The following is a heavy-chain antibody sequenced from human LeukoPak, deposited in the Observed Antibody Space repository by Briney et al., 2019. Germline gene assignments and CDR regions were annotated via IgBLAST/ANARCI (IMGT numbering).Heavy chain of an antibody. J-gene: IGHJ4*02. CDR1: GFTFSSYG. V-gene: IGHV3-7*01. CDR3: ASVPYDSSGYLVTFDY. Sequence: GRSLRLSCAASGFTFSSYGMHWVRQAPGKGLEWVANIKQDGSEKYYVDSVKGRFTISRDNAKNSLYLQMNSLRAEDTAVYYCASVPYDSSGYLVTFDYWGQGTLVTVSS. D-gene: IGHD3-22*01. CDR2: IKQDGSEK.